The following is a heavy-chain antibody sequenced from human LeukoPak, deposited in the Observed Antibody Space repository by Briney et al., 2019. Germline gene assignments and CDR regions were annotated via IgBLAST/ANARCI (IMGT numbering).Heavy chain of an antibody. CDR2: ISNSDYST. Sequence: GGSLRLSCAASGFTFDDYAMHWVRQAPGKGLEWVSTISNSDYSTYYTDSVKGRFTISRDNSKNTLYLQMNSLRAEDMALYHCVKEVSFGEMGGENWGQGTLVTVAS. D-gene: IGHD3-16*01. CDR3: VKEVSFGEMGGEN. V-gene: IGHV3-23*01. J-gene: IGHJ4*02. CDR1: GFTFDDYA.